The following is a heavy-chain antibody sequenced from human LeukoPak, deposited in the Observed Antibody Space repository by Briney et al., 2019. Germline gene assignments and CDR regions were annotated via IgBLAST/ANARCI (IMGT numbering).Heavy chain of an antibody. J-gene: IGHJ5*02. Sequence: ASVKVSCKASGYTFTSYGISWVRQAPGQGLEWMGWISAYNGNTNYAQKLQGRVTMTTDTSTSTAYMELRSLRSDDTAVYYCARVVSAGTFFISLVRFDPWGQGTLVTVSS. CDR3: ARVVSAGTFFISLVRFDP. CDR1: GYTFTSYG. V-gene: IGHV1-18*01. CDR2: ISAYNGNT. D-gene: IGHD6-13*01.